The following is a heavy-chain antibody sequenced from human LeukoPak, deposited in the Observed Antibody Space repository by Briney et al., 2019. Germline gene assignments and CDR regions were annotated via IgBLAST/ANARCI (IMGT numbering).Heavy chain of an antibody. Sequence: GGSLRLSCAASGFTFSSYSMNWVRQAPGKGLEWVSSISSSSSYIYYAGSVKGRFTISRDNAKNSLYLQMNSLRAEDTAVYYCARDLIPGYYGSGYYWGQGTMVTVSS. CDR2: ISSSSSYI. CDR3: ARDLIPGYYGSGYY. D-gene: IGHD3-10*01. J-gene: IGHJ3*01. CDR1: GFTFSSYS. V-gene: IGHV3-21*01.